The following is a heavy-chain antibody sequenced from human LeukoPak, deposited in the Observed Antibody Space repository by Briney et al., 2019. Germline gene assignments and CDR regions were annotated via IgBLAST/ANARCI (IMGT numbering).Heavy chain of an antibody. CDR2: ISGSGGST. V-gene: IGHV3-23*01. J-gene: IGHJ4*02. D-gene: IGHD3-3*01. CDR3: AKRFYDFWSLFDY. Sequence: GGSLRLSCAASGFTFSTYGMHWVRQAPGKGLEWVSAISGSGGSTYYADSVKGRFTISRDNSKNTLYLQMNSLRAEDTAVYYCAKRFYDFWSLFDYWGQGTLVTVSS. CDR1: GFTFSTYG.